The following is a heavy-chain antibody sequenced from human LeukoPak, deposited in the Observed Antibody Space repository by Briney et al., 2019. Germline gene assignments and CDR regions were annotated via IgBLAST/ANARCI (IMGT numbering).Heavy chain of an antibody. V-gene: IGHV4-59*01. J-gene: IGHJ2*01. CDR1: GGSINNYY. CDR3: AKCPRSSWYFDL. Sequence: PSETLSLTCYVSGGSINNYYWTWIRQPPGKGLEWIGYIFFNGNTNYNPSLKSRVTISVDSSKNQFSLNLKSVTEADTAIYYCAKCPRSSWYFDLWGRGTLVTVSS. CDR2: IFFNGNT.